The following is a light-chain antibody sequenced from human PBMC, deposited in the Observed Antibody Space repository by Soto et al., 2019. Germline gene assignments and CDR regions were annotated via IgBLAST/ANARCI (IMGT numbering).Light chain of an antibody. J-gene: IGKJ5*01. Sequence: EIELTQYPATLSLSPGERATLSCRASQSVSSHLAWFQQRPGQAPRLLIYDASNRATGIPARFSGRGSGTDFTLTISSLEPEDFAVYYCQQRSSAITFGQGTRLEIK. CDR1: QSVSSH. V-gene: IGKV3-11*01. CDR3: QQRSSAIT. CDR2: DAS.